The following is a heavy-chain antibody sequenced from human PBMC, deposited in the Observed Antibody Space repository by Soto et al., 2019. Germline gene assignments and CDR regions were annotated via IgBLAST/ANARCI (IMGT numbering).Heavy chain of an antibody. CDR1: GFTFSSFS. V-gene: IGHV3-23*01. CDR3: AKRKLATRTWDPAFDV. D-gene: IGHD1-26*01. CDR2: ISGSGDST. Sequence: GGSLRLSCAACGFTFSSFSISWVRQAPWKGLEWVSAISGSGDSTFYPDSVKGRFTISRDNSKNTLYLQMNSLRAEDTAVYYCAKRKLATRTWDPAFDVCGQRTMVAV. J-gene: IGHJ3*01.